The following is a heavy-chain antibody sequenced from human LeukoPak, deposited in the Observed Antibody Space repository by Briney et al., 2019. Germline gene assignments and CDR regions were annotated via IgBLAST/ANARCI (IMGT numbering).Heavy chain of an antibody. CDR3: ASTYCSGGSCYYYGMDV. D-gene: IGHD2-15*01. V-gene: IGHV4-30-2*01. CDR1: GGSISSGGYS. CDR2: IYHSGST. J-gene: IGHJ6*02. Sequence: PSQTLSLTCAVSGGSISSGGYSWSWIRQPPGKGLEWIGYIYHSGSTYYNPSPKSRVTISVDRSKNQFSLKLSSVTAADTAVYYCASTYCSGGSCYYYGMDVWGQGTTVTVSS.